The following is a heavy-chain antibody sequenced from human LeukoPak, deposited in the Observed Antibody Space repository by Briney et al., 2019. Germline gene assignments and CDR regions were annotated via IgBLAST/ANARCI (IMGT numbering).Heavy chain of an antibody. J-gene: IGHJ6*03. CDR1: GGSISSSSYY. D-gene: IGHD5-18*01. CDR3: ARPTKGDSYGYYYYYMDV. Sequence: SETLSLTCTVSGGSISSSSYYWGWIRQPPWKGLEWIGSIYYSGSTYYNPSLKSRVTISVDTSKNQFSLKLSSVTAADTAVYYCARPTKGDSYGYYYYYMDVWGKGTTVTVSS. CDR2: IYYSGST. V-gene: IGHV4-39*01.